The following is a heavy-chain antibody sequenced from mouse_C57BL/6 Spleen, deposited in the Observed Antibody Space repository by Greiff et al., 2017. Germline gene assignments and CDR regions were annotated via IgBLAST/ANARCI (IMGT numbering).Heavy chain of an antibody. CDR3: ARCPVLRIYAMDY. D-gene: IGHD1-1*01. V-gene: IGHV1-53*01. CDR1: GYTFTSYW. J-gene: IGHJ4*01. CDR2: INPSNGGT. Sequence: VQLQQPGTELVKPGASVKLSCKASGYTFTSYWMHWVKQRPGQGLEWIGNINPSNGGTNYNEKFKSKATLTVDKSSSTAYMQLSSLTSEDSAVYCCARCPVLRIYAMDYWGQGTSVTVSS.